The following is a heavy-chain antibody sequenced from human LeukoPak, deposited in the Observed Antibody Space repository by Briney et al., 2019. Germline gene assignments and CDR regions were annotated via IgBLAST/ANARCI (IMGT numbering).Heavy chain of an antibody. CDR1: GGSISSGDYY. Sequence: SETPSLTCTVSGGSISSGDYYRSWIRQPPGKGLEWIGYIYYSGSPYYNPSLKSRVTITVDTSKNQFSLKLSSVTAADTAVYYCARVRGVIYYFDYWGQGTLVTVSA. V-gene: IGHV4-30-4*01. CDR3: ARVRGVIYYFDY. CDR2: IYYSGSP. D-gene: IGHD3-10*01. J-gene: IGHJ4*02.